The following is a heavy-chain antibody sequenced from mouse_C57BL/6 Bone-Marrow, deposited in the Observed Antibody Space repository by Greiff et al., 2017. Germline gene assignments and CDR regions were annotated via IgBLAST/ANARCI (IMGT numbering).Heavy chain of an antibody. CDR2: IYPGSGST. CDR3: ASSRQLRLLAY. D-gene: IGHD3-2*02. V-gene: IGHV1-55*01. Sequence: QVQLQQPGAELVKPGASVKMSCKASGYTFTSYWITWVKQRPGQGLEWIGDIYPGSGSTNYNEKFKSKATLTVDTSSSPAYMQLSSLTSVDSAVYYCASSRQLRLLAYWGQGTLVTVSA. CDR1: GYTFTSYW. J-gene: IGHJ3*01.